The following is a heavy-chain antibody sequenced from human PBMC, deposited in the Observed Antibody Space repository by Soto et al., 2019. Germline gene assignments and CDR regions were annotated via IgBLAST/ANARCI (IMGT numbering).Heavy chain of an antibody. CDR2: INPNSGGT. Sequence: GASVKVSCKASGYSFTDYYIHWVRQAPGQGLVWLGRINPNSGGTSTAQKFQGWVTMTTGTSISTASMELTRLTADDAAIYCCARGDSTDCSNGVCSFFDDHDIGVWVQGTTVTVSS. J-gene: IGHJ6*02. D-gene: IGHD2-8*01. CDR1: GYSFTDYY. CDR3: ARGDSTDCSNGVCSFFDDHDIGV. V-gene: IGHV1-2*04.